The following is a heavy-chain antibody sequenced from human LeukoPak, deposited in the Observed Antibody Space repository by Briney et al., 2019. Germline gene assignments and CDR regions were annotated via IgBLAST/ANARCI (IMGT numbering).Heavy chain of an antibody. CDR3: ARDPAVYCSGGSCYSSGYFDY. V-gene: IGHV3-48*03. CDR1: GFTFSSYG. CDR2: ISSSGRTI. J-gene: IGHJ4*02. Sequence: GRSLRPSCAVSGFTFSSYGMNWVRLAPGRGLEWVSYISSSGRTIYYADSVKGRFTISRENAKNSLYLQLNSLRAEDTAVYYCARDPAVYCSGGSCYSSGYFDYWGQGTLVTVSS. D-gene: IGHD2-15*01.